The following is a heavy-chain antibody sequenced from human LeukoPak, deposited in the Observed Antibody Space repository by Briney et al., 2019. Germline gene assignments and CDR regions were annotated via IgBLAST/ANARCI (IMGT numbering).Heavy chain of an antibody. CDR1: GYTFTSYD. V-gene: IGHV1-8*01. CDR3: ARVGWELLVNAFDI. Sequence: GASVKVSCKASGYTFTSYDINWVRQATGQGLEWMGWMNPNSGNTGYAQKFQGRVTMTRNTSISTAYMELSSLRSEDTAVYYCARVGWELLVNAFDIWGQGTMVTVSS. CDR2: MNPNSGNT. D-gene: IGHD1-26*01. J-gene: IGHJ3*02.